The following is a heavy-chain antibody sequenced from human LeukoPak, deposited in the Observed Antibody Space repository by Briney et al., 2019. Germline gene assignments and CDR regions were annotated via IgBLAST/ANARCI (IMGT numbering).Heavy chain of an antibody. V-gene: IGHV3-21*01. J-gene: IGHJ4*02. CDR3: ARDPRIAAAADPY. D-gene: IGHD6-13*01. CDR2: ISSSSSYI. CDR1: GFTFSSYS. Sequence: GGSLRLSCAASGFTFSSYSMNWVRQAPGKGLEWVSSISSSSSYIYYADSVKGRFTISKDNAKNSLYLQMNSLRAEDTAVYYCARDPRIAAAADPYWGQGTLVTVSS.